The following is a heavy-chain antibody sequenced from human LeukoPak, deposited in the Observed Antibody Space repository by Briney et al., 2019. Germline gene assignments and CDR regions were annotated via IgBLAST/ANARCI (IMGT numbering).Heavy chain of an antibody. V-gene: IGHV3-21*06. Sequence: PGGSLRLSCAASGFTFSSYSINWVRQAPGKGLEWVSSISSTTRYIYYSDSARGRFTFTRDNAKSFLYLQMDSLRVEDTAVYYCARGSEGYCSGGGCYYGMDVWGQGTTVTVSS. J-gene: IGHJ6*01. CDR2: ISSTTRYI. D-gene: IGHD2-15*01. CDR3: ARGSEGYCSGGGCYYGMDV. CDR1: GFTFSSYS.